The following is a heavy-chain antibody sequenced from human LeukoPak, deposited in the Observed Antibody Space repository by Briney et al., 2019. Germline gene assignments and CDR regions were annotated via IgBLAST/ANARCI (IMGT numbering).Heavy chain of an antibody. J-gene: IGHJ6*03. CDR2: IYPDDSDT. D-gene: IGHD3-9*01. CDR1: GYSFTSYW. Sequence: GESLKISCKGSGYSFTSYWIGWVRQMPGKGLEWMGIIYPDDSDTRYSPSFQGQVTISADKSISTAYLQWSSLKASDTAMYYCARLTYDILTGAPGSMDVWGKGTTVTVSS. V-gene: IGHV5-51*01. CDR3: ARLTYDILTGAPGSMDV.